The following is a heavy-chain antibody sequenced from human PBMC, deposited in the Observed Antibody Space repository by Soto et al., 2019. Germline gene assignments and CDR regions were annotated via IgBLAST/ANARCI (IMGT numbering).Heavy chain of an antibody. Sequence: DASVKVSCKAPGYSFTTYYIHWVRQAPGQGLEWMGIVHPSGSDTTYAQKFQGRVTMTWDASTTTVYMELSSLRSEDTAVYYCARASETQITMIPLQNWGQGSLITVSS. J-gene: IGHJ1*01. D-gene: IGHD3-16*01. CDR1: GYSFTTYY. V-gene: IGHV1-46*01. CDR3: ARASETQITMIPLQN. CDR2: VHPSGSDT.